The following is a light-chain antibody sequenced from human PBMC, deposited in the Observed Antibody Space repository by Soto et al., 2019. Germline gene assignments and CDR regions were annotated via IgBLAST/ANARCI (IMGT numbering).Light chain of an antibody. CDR1: QSVSSY. CDR2: DAS. J-gene: IGKJ1*01. V-gene: IGKV3-11*01. Sequence: IVLTQSQPTLSLSPWEKAKLYCRASQSVSSYLLWYQQKPGQTPRLLIYDASNRATGIPARFSGSGSETDFTLTISSLQPDDFATYYCQQYNGYSTWTFGQGTKVDIK. CDR3: QQYNGYSTWT.